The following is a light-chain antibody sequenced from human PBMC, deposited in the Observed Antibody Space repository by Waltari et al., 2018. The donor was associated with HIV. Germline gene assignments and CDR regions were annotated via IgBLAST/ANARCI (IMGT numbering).Light chain of an antibody. CDR2: TNN. CDR3: AAWDDSVNGWV. J-gene: IGLJ3*02. Sequence: QSVLTQPPSASETPGQRVTISCSGRTSNIGSTTVNWYQQLPGTAPKLLIYTNNQRPSGVPDRFSGSKYGTSASLAISGLQSEDEAHYYCAAWDDSVNGWVFGGGTKLTVL. V-gene: IGLV1-44*01. CDR1: TSNIGSTT.